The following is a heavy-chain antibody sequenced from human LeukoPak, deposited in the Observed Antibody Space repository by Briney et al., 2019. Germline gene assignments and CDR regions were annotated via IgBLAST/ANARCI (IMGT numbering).Heavy chain of an antibody. CDR2: INHSGST. Sequence: PSETLSLTCAVYGGSFSGYYWSWIRQPPGKGLEWIGEINHSGSTNYNPSLKSRVTISVDTSKNQFSLKLSSVTAADTAVYYCARDRKVALSGTDTITMVRGSFDYWGQGTLVTVSS. V-gene: IGHV4-34*01. CDR1: GGSFSGYY. D-gene: IGHD3-10*01. CDR3: ARDRKVALSGTDTITMVRGSFDY. J-gene: IGHJ4*02.